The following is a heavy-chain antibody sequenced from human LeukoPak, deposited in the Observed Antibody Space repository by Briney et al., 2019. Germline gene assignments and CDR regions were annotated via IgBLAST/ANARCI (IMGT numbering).Heavy chain of an antibody. Sequence: GGSLRLSCAASGFTFSDYYMSWIRQAPGKGLEWVSYISSSGSTIYYADSVKGRFTISRDNAKNSLYLQMNSLGAEDTAVYYCAREDIVATFDYWGQGTLVTVSS. V-gene: IGHV3-11*04. D-gene: IGHD5-12*01. CDR2: ISSSGSTI. CDR1: GFTFSDYY. J-gene: IGHJ4*02. CDR3: AREDIVATFDY.